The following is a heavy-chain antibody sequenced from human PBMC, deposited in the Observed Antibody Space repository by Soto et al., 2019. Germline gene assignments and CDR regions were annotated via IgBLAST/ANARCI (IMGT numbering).Heavy chain of an antibody. CDR2: ISSSSSYI. CDR1: GFTFSSYS. D-gene: IGHD6-6*01. Sequence: EVQLVDSGGGLVKPGGSLRLSCAASGFTFSSYSMNWVRQAPGKGLEWVSSISSSSSYIYYADSVKGRFTISRDKAKNSLYLQMNSLRAEDTAVYYCAREGTIAAIYYWGQGPLVSVS. CDR3: AREGTIAAIYY. J-gene: IGHJ4*02. V-gene: IGHV3-21*01.